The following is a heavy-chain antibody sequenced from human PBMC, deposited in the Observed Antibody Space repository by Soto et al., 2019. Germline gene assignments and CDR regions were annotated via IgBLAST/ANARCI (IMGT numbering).Heavy chain of an antibody. CDR1: GFIFDNYG. V-gene: IGHV3-9*01. D-gene: IGHD2-21*01. J-gene: IGHJ6*02. CDR2: ISWNNGSI. Sequence: EVQLVESGGGLVQPGRSLRLSCAASGFIFDNYGMHWVRQAPGKGLEWVSGISWNNGSIGYADSVKGRFTIYRDNAKKSLYLQMNSLRPEDTVVYYCVKVIVGKYYFYYGMDVWGQGTTVTVSS. CDR3: VKVIVGKYYFYYGMDV.